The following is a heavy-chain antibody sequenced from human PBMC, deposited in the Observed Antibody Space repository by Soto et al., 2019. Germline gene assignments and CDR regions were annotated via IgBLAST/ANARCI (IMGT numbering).Heavy chain of an antibody. CDR2: ISSSSSTI. CDR3: ARDLAYGDDAFDI. D-gene: IGHD4-17*01. CDR1: GFTFSSYS. V-gene: IGHV3-48*01. Sequence: TGGSLRLSCAASGFTFSSYSMNWVRQAPGKGLEWVSYISSSSSTIYYADSVKGRFTISRDNAKNSLYLQMNSLRAEDTAVYYCARDLAYGDDAFDIWGQGTMVTVSS. J-gene: IGHJ3*02.